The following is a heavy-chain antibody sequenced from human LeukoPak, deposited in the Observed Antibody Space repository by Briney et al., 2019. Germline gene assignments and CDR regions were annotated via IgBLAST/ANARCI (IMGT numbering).Heavy chain of an antibody. Sequence: PSETLSLTCTVSGGSISSYYWSWIRQPAGRGLEWIGRIYTTGSTNYNPSLKSRVTMSVDTSKNQFSLKLSSVTAADTAVYYCASSSYCGGDCYDFDYWGQGTLVTVSS. CDR2: IYTTGST. CDR1: GGSISSYY. D-gene: IGHD2-21*02. V-gene: IGHV4-4*07. CDR3: ASSSYCGGDCYDFDY. J-gene: IGHJ4*02.